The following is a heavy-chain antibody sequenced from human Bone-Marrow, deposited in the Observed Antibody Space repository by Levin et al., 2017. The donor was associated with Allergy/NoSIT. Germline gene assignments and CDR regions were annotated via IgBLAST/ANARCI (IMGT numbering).Heavy chain of an antibody. J-gene: IGHJ6*03. CDR2: IKNKVYSYNT. CDR3: ARRGEYMYYMDV. V-gene: IGHV3-72*01. Sequence: GGSLRLSCAASGFTFSDHYMDWVRQAPGRGLEWVGRIKNKVYSYNTEYAASVRGRFTISRDDSKSSLYLQMNSLKTEDTAVYYCARRGEYMYYMDVWGKGTSVTVSS. D-gene: IGHD2/OR15-2a*01. CDR1: GFTFSDHY.